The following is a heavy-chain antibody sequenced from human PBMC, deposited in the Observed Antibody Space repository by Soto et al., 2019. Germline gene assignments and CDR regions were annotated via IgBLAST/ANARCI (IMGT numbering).Heavy chain of an antibody. V-gene: IGHV4-34*01. CDR3: ARGVGRGFGLVIRQLRYNWFDP. J-gene: IGHJ5*02. D-gene: IGHD3-3*01. CDR1: GGSFSGYY. Sequence: QVQLQQWGAGLLKPSETLSLTCAVYGGSFSGYYWSWIRQPPGKGLEWIGEINQSGSTNYNPSLKNRVTISVDTSKNQFSLKLSSVTAADTAVYYCARGVGRGFGLVIRQLRYNWFDPWGQGTLVTVSS. CDR2: INQSGST.